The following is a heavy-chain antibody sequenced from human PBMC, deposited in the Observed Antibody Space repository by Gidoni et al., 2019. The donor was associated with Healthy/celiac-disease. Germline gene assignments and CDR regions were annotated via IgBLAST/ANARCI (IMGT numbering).Heavy chain of an antibody. CDR2: IKSKTDGGTT. Sequence: EVQLVESGGGLVKPGGSLRLSCAASGFTFSNAWMSWVRQAPGKGLEWVGRIKSKTDGGTTDYAAPVKGRFTISRDDSKNTLYLQMNSLKTEDTAVYYCTPRMVYAKGDDYYYYGMDVWGQGTTVTVSS. CDR1: GFTFSNAW. CDR3: TPRMVYAKGDDYYYYGMDV. D-gene: IGHD2-8*01. J-gene: IGHJ6*02. V-gene: IGHV3-15*01.